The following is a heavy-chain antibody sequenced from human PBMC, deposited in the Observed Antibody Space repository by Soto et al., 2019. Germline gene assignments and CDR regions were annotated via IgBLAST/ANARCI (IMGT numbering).Heavy chain of an antibody. CDR1: GGSISSYY. Sequence: SETLSLTCTVSGGSISSYYWSWIRQPPGKGLEWIGYIYYSGSTNYNPSLKSRVAISVDTSKNQFSLKLRSVTAADTAIYYCARGYNGGWYLNDYWGQGTLLTVSS. CDR2: IYYSGST. D-gene: IGHD6-19*01. CDR3: ARGYNGGWYLNDY. V-gene: IGHV4-59*01. J-gene: IGHJ4*02.